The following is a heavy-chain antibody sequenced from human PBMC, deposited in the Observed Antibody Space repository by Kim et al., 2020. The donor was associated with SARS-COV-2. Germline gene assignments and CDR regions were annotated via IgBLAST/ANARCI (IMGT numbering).Heavy chain of an antibody. CDR1: GFTFSSYA. V-gene: IGHV3-23*01. D-gene: IGHD3-3*01. CDR3: AKDKQTDFWSGYYNAFDI. CDR2: ISCRGCST. Sequence: GGSLRLSCAASGFTFSSYAMSWVRQAPGKGLKCVAAISCRGCSTYYADSVKGRFTISRDNSKNTLYLQMNSLRAEDTAVYYCAKDKQTDFWSGYYNAFDIWGQGTMVTVSS. J-gene: IGHJ3*02.